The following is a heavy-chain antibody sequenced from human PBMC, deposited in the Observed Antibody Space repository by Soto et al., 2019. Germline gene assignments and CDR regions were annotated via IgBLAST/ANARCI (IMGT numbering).Heavy chain of an antibody. V-gene: IGHV3-7*01. J-gene: IGHJ6*03. CDR3: ARDPNYYMDV. Sequence: GGSLRLSCVASGFTFSSYWMTWVRQAPGKGLEWVANIKQDGGERYYVDSVKGRFTISRDNAKNSLYLQMNSLRGEDTAVYYCARDPNYYMDVWGKGTTVTVSS. CDR2: IKQDGGER. CDR1: GFTFSSYW.